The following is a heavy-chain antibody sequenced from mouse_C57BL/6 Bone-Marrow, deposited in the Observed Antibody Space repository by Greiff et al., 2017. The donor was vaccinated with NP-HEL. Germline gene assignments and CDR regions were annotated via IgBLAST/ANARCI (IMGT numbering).Heavy chain of an antibody. Sequence: VQLQQPGAELVMPGASVKLSCKASGYTFTSYWMHWVKQRPGQGLEWIGEIDPSDSYTNYNQKFKGKSTLTVDKSSSTAYMQLSSLTSEDSAVYYCATPITTAYAMDYWGQGTSVTVSS. J-gene: IGHJ4*01. CDR2: IDPSDSYT. D-gene: IGHD1-2*01. CDR1: GYTFTSYW. CDR3: ATPITTAYAMDY. V-gene: IGHV1-69*01.